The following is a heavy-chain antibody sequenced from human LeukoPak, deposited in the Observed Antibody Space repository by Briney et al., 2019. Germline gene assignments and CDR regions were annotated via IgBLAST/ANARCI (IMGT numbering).Heavy chain of an antibody. Sequence: GGSLRLSCAASGFTFSSYGMNWVRQAPGKGLEWVSAISGSGGTTNYADSVKGRFTISRDNSKNTLYLQMNSLRAEDTAVYYCARDLGGYGDYGTNFDYWGQGTLVTVSS. D-gene: IGHD4-17*01. J-gene: IGHJ4*02. CDR2: ISGSGGTT. CDR1: GFTFSSYG. V-gene: IGHV3-23*01. CDR3: ARDLGGYGDYGTNFDY.